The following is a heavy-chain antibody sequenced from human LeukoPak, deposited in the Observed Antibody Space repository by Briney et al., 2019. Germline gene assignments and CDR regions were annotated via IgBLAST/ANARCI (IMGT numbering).Heavy chain of an antibody. V-gene: IGHV4-34*01. CDR2: INHSGST. CDR1: GGSFSGYY. D-gene: IGHD6-13*01. J-gene: IGHJ5*02. Sequence: SETLSLTCAVYGGSFSGYYWSWIRQPPAKGLEWMGEINHSGSTNYNPSLKSRVTISVATSKNQFSLKLSSVTAADKAVYYCARYRSSWSTRGFDAWGEGTLVTVSS. CDR3: ARYRSSWSTRGFDA.